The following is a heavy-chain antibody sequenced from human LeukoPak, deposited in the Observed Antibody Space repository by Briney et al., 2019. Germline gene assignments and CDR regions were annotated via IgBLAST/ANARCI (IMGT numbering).Heavy chain of an antibody. CDR1: GFTLRAFW. CDR3: AREYSEKLQTHFYYYMDI. V-gene: IGHV3-74*03. Sequence: PGGSLRLSCAASGFTLRAFWMHWVRQAPGKGLVWGSRINSNGDRTTYADSVKGRFTISRDNAKSKIYLQMNSLRADDTAVYFCAREYSEKLQTHFYYYMDIWGNGTTVTVSS. J-gene: IGHJ6*03. CDR2: INSNGDRT. D-gene: IGHD3-16*01.